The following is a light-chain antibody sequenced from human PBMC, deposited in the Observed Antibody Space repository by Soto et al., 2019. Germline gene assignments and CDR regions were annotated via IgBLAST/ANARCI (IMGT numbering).Light chain of an antibody. CDR3: CSYAGSRTFT. CDR2: EVT. J-gene: IGLJ2*01. CDR1: GSVIGANNL. Sequence: QSALTQPASVSGSPGQSITISCAGGGSVIGANNLVSWYQQHPGTVPRLLIFEVTKRATGISSRFSGSKSGDTASLTISGLRAEDEADYHCCSYAGSRTFTFGGGTQLTVL. V-gene: IGLV2-23*02.